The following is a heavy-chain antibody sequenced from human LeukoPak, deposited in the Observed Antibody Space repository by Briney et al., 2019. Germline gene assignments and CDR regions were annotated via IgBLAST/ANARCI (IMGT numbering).Heavy chain of an antibody. D-gene: IGHD3-22*01. V-gene: IGHV3-23*01. CDR2: TGSNGVT. CDR1: GFTFRTYA. J-gene: IGHJ4*02. Sequence: GGSLRLSCTGSGFTFRTYAFSWVRQAPGKGLEWVSATGSNGVTYYADSVKGRFTISRDNSKNALYLQMNGLRADDTAVYYCGIRDTSDYYVFWGQGTLVTVSA. CDR3: GIRDTSDYYVF.